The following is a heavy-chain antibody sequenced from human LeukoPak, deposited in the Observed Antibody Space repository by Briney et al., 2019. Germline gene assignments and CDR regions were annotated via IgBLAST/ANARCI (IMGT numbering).Heavy chain of an antibody. Sequence: PGGSLRLSCVASGFLDSSNYMGWVRQAPGKGLEWVSVMYLGGSTNYADSVRGRFTISRDSSKNTLYLRMNNLRADDTAVYYCATGGPGGYFSDWGQGTLVTVSS. J-gene: IGHJ4*02. CDR2: MYLGGST. CDR1: GFLDSSNY. CDR3: ATGGPGGYFSD. D-gene: IGHD3-16*01. V-gene: IGHV3-53*01.